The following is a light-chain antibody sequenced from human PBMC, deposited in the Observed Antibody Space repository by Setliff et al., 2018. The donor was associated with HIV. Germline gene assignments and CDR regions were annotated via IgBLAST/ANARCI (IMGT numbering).Light chain of an antibody. CDR1: SSNVGYNT. Sequence: QSALTQPPSALGTPGQRVTISCFGSSSNVGYNTVAWYQHLPGAAPRLLIYTNDQRPSGVPHRFSGSKSGSSASLAISGLQPEDEGYYFCATWDISLTGVVFGGGTKVTVL. CDR2: TND. V-gene: IGLV1-44*01. J-gene: IGLJ2*01. CDR3: ATWDISLTGVV.